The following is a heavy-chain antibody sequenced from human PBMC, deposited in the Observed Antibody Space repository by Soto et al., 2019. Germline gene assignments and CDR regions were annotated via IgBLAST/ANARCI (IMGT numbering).Heavy chain of an antibody. Sequence: SETLSLTCTVSDGSVSSSSYSWSWIRQPPGKGLEWIGHIHHSGSTKYNPSLESRVTISADTSKNQLSLRLKSVTAADTAVYYCAPDHDILDSPPRSPHFYYAMDVWGQGTKVTVSS. CDR1: DGSVSSSSYS. D-gene: IGHD3-9*01. CDR2: IHHSGST. J-gene: IGHJ6*02. CDR3: APDHDILDSPPRSPHFYYAMDV. V-gene: IGHV4-61*01.